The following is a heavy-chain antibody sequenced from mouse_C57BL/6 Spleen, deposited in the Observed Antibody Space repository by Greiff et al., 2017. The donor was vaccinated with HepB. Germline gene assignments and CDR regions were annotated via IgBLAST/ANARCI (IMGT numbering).Heavy chain of an antibody. CDR3: AREGGGSSPYWYFDV. J-gene: IGHJ1*03. CDR1: GYSITSGYD. D-gene: IGHD1-1*01. CDR2: ISYSGST. V-gene: IGHV3-1*01. Sequence: EVQLVESGPGMVKPSQSLSLTCTVTGYSITSGYDWHWIRHFPGNKLEWMGYISYSGSTNYNPSLKSRISITHDTSKNQFFLKLNSVTTEDTATYYCAREGGGSSPYWYFDVWGTGTTVTVSS.